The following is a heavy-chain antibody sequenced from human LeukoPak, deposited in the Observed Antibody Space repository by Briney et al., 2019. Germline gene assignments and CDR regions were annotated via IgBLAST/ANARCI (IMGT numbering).Heavy chain of an antibody. Sequence: GGSLRLSCVVSGFSVSNNFMNWVRQAPGKGLEWVSVIYNAGDTYYADSVKGRFTISRDNSRNSLYLQLNNLKTEDTAVYFCARGEMIEWGLETTHFDYWGQGTLVTVSS. V-gene: IGHV3-53*01. CDR1: GFSVSNNF. CDR2: IYNAGDT. J-gene: IGHJ4*02. D-gene: IGHD1-26*01. CDR3: ARGEMIEWGLETTHFDY.